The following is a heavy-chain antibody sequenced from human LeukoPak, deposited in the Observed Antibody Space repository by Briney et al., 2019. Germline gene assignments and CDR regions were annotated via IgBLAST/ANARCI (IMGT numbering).Heavy chain of an antibody. CDR3: ARGASNRFDY. D-gene: IGHD1-14*01. V-gene: IGHV3-74*01. CDR2: IYTDGSST. Sequence: PGGSLRLSCVASGNYWMHWVRQAPGKGPVWVSRIYTDGSSTNYADSVKGRFTISRDNAKNTLYLQMNSLRGEDTAVYYCARGASNRFDYWGQGTLVTVSS. J-gene: IGHJ4*02. CDR1: GNYW.